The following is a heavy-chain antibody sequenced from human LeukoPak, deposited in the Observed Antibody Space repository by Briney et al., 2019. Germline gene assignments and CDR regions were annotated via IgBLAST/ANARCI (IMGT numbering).Heavy chain of an antibody. V-gene: IGHV1-18*01. J-gene: IGHJ4*02. Sequence: ASVTVSFTASGYTFTSYGISWVRQAPGQGLEWMGWISAYNGNTNYAQKLQGRVTMTTDTSTSTAYMELRSLRSGDTAVYYCARVLGKIAVAGTVFDYWGQGTLVTVSS. D-gene: IGHD6-19*01. CDR2: ISAYNGNT. CDR1: GYTFTSYG. CDR3: ARVLGKIAVAGTVFDY.